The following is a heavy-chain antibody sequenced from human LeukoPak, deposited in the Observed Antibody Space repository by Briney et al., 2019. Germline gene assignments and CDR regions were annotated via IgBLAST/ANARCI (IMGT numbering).Heavy chain of an antibody. Sequence: SETLSLTCTVSGGSISSYYWSWIRQPPGKGLGWIGYIYYSGNTNYNPSLKSRVTISVDTSKNQFSLKLSSVTAADTAVYYCARDRANNWFDPWGQGTLVTVSS. J-gene: IGHJ5*02. CDR2: IYYSGNT. V-gene: IGHV4-59*01. D-gene: IGHD5-12*01. CDR3: ARDRANNWFDP. CDR1: GGSISSYY.